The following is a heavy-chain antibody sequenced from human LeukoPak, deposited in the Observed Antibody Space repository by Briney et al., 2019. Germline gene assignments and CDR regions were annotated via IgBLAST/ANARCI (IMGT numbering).Heavy chain of an antibody. J-gene: IGHJ4*02. CDR3: ARSYVWGSYRYTVHFDY. D-gene: IGHD3-16*02. Sequence: SQTLSLTCAISGDSVSSNSAAWNWTRQSPSRGLEWLGRTYYRSKWYNDYAVSVKSRITINPVTSKNQFSLQLNSVTPEDTAVYYCARSYVWGSYRYTVHFDYWGKGTLVTVSS. CDR2: TYYRSKWYN. V-gene: IGHV6-1*01. CDR1: GDSVSSNSAA.